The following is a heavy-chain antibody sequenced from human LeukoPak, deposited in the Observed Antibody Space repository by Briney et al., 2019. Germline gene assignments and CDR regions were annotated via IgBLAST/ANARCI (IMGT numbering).Heavy chain of an antibody. J-gene: IGHJ4*02. D-gene: IGHD1-26*01. V-gene: IGHV3-7*01. CDR2: IKQDGSEK. Sequence: GGSLRLSCAASGFTFSSYWMSWVRQAPGKGLEWVANIKQDGSEKYYVDSVKGRFTISRDNAKKSLYLQMNSLRVEVTGVYYCASWGEGALDNWGQGTLVTVSS. CDR3: ASWGEGALDN. CDR1: GFTFSSYW.